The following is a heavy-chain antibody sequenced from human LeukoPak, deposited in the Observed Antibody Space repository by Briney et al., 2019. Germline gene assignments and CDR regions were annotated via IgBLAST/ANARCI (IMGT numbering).Heavy chain of an antibody. CDR3: ARILDSAWGELGY. V-gene: IGHV3-66*02. D-gene: IGHD6-19*01. CDR2: ISSGGSP. Sequence: GGSLRLSCAASGFTVSSNYMSWVRQAPGKGLEWVSVISSGGSPYYAVSVKGRFTISRDNSKNTLYLQMNSLRAEDTAVYYCARILDSAWGELGYWGQGTLVTVSS. CDR1: GFTVSSNY. J-gene: IGHJ4*02.